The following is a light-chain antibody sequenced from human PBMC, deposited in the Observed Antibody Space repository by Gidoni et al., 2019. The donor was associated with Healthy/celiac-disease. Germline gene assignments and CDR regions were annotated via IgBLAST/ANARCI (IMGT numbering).Light chain of an antibody. Sequence: DIQMTQSPSSLSASVGDRVTITCRASQSISNYLNWYQQKPGKAPKLLIYAASSLQSGVPSRFSGSGSGTDFTLTISSLQPEDFATYYCQQSYSTPLPTFGPXTKVDIK. CDR3: QQSYSTPLPT. J-gene: IGKJ3*01. V-gene: IGKV1-39*01. CDR1: QSISNY. CDR2: AAS.